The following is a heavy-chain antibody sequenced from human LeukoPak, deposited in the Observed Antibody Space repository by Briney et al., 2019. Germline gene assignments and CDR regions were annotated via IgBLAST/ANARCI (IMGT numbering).Heavy chain of an antibody. CDR1: GFTFSNYW. D-gene: IGHD2-15*01. Sequence: GGSLRLSCAASGFTFSNYWMHWVCQPPGKGLVWVSRINSDGTTTNYADSVKGRFTISRDNAKNTLYLQMNSLRAEDTAVYYCAKSYCSGGSCYQGWGQGTLVTVSS. J-gene: IGHJ4*02. V-gene: IGHV3-74*01. CDR3: AKSYCSGGSCYQG. CDR2: INSDGTTT.